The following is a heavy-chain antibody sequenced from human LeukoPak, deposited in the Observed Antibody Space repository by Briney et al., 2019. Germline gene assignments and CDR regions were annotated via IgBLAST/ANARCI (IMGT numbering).Heavy chain of an antibody. CDR3: ARQGIVMDAFDV. J-gene: IGHJ3*01. D-gene: IGHD2-21*01. CDR1: GYRFTNYW. Sequence: GESLKISCKGSGYRFTNYWIGWVRQVPGKGLEWMGFIFPGDSDTRYRPSFQGQVTISADKSISTAYLQWSSLKASDTAMYYCARQGIVMDAFDVWGQGTMVTVSS. V-gene: IGHV5-51*01. CDR2: IFPGDSDT.